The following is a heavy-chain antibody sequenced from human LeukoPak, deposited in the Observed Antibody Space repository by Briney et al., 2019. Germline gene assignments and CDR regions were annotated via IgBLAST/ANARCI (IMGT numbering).Heavy chain of an antibody. CDR2: INTNTGNP. J-gene: IGHJ4*02. Sequence: ASVKVSCKASGYTFTSYAMNWVRQAPGQGLEWMGWINTNTGNPTYAQGFTGRFVFSLDTSVSTAYLQISSLKAEDTAVYYCAREISLGPYSGSYQGDDYWGQGTLVTVSS. CDR1: GYTFTSYA. CDR3: AREISLGPYSGSYQGDDY. D-gene: IGHD1-26*01. V-gene: IGHV7-4-1*02.